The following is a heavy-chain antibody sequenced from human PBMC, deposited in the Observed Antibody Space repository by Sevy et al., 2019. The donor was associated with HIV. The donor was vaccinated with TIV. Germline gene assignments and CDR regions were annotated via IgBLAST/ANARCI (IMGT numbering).Heavy chain of an antibody. J-gene: IGHJ6*02. V-gene: IGHV3-30*18. CDR1: GFIFSSYG. D-gene: IGHD2-15*01. CDR2: TSSDGSNE. CDR3: AKDGVGGVAATRYYYGMDV. Sequence: GGSLRLSCAASGFIFSSYGMHWVRQAPGKGLEWVAVTSSDGSNEYYADSVKGRFTISRDNSKKTLFLQMNSLRAEDTAVYYCAKDGVGGVAATRYYYGMDVWGQGTTVTVSS.